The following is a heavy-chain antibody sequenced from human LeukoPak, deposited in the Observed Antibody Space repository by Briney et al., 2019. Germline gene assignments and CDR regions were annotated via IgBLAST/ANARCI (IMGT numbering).Heavy chain of an antibody. V-gene: IGHV3-7*01. J-gene: IGHJ4*02. CDR1: GFTFSSYW. CDR3: AREASDIVATSGNFDY. Sequence: GGSLRLSCAASGFTFSSYWMSWVRQAPGKGLEWVANIKQDGSEKYYVDSVKGRFTISRDNAKNSLYLQMNSLRAEDTAVCYCAREASDIVATSGNFDYWGQGTLVTVSS. CDR2: IKQDGSEK. D-gene: IGHD5-12*01.